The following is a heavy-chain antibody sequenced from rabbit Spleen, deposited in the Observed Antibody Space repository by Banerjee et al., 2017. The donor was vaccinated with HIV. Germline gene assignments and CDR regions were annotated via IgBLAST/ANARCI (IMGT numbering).Heavy chain of an antibody. CDR1: GFSFSSSDY. Sequence: QSLEESGGDLVKPGASLTLTCTASGFSFSSSDYMCWVRQAPGKGLEWISCLAGSSSGFTYSATWAKGRFTCSKTSSTTVTLQMTSLTVADTATYFCARDTGSSFSSYGMDLWGPGTLVTV. J-gene: IGHJ6*01. V-gene: IGHV1S40*01. CDR2: LAGSSSGFT. CDR3: ARDTGSSFSSYGMDL. D-gene: IGHD8-1*01.